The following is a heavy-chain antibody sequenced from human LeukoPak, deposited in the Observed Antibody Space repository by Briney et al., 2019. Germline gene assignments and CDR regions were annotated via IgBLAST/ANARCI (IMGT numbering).Heavy chain of an antibody. J-gene: IGHJ4*02. CDR2: ISYDGIKK. V-gene: IGHV3-30*18. Sequence: GGSLRLSCAASGLTFRSCGMHWVRQAPGKGLEWVAVISYDGIKKYYGDSVKGRFTISRDNSKNTLYLQMNSLRSEDTAVYYCAKESTVVTFDFWGQGTLVTVSS. D-gene: IGHD4-23*01. CDR3: AKESTVVTFDF. CDR1: GLTFRSCG.